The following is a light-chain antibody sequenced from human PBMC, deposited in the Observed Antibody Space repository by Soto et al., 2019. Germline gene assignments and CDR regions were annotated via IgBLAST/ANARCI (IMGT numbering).Light chain of an antibody. Sequence: QSALTQPRSVSGSPGQSVTISCTGTSTDVGFYNYVSWYQQHPGKAPKLIIYDVNKRPSGVPDRFSGSKSGNTASLTISGLQAEDEADYYCCSGAGSYLVFGGGTKLTVL. J-gene: IGLJ2*01. CDR3: CSGAGSYLV. V-gene: IGLV2-11*01. CDR2: DVN. CDR1: STDVGFYNY.